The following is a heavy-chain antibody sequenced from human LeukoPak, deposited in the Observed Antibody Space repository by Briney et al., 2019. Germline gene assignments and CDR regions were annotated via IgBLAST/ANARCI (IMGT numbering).Heavy chain of an antibody. V-gene: IGHV4-30-2*01. CDR2: IYHSGST. CDR1: GGSISSGGYS. J-gene: IGHJ4*02. D-gene: IGHD5-18*01. Sequence: SETLSLTCDVSGGSISSGGYSWSWIRQPPGKGLEWIGYIYHSGSTYHNPSLKSRVTISVDRSKNQLSLKLRSVTAADTAVYYCARDKGYNYGPFDYWGQGTLVTVSS. CDR3: ARDKGYNYGPFDY.